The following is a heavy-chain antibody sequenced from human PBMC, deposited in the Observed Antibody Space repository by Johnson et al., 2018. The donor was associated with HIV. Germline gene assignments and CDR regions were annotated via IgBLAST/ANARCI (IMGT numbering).Heavy chain of an antibody. CDR1: GLSFSNFG. Sequence: QVQLVESGGGVVQPGKSLTLSCVGSGLSFSNFGIHWVRQAPGKGLEWVALISHDGSNKYYADFVKGRFTISRDNSINTLYLQMNSLRAEDTAVYYCARPMGAVDECDAFDIWGHGTMVTVSS. J-gene: IGHJ3*02. CDR3: ARPMGAVDECDAFDI. V-gene: IGHV3-30*03. CDR2: ISHDGSNK. D-gene: IGHD1-26*01.